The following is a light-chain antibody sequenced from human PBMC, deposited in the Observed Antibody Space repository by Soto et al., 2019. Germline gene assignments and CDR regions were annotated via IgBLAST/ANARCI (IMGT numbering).Light chain of an antibody. J-gene: IGKJ1*01. Sequence: DIQMTQSPSTLSASVGDRVTSTCRASQTITTWLAWYQQKPGKAPKVLIYDASNLQSGVPSRFSGSGSGTEFTLTISSLQPDDFATHYCQQYSSFSWTFGQGTKVDIK. CDR1: QTITTW. V-gene: IGKV1-5*01. CDR2: DAS. CDR3: QQYSSFSWT.